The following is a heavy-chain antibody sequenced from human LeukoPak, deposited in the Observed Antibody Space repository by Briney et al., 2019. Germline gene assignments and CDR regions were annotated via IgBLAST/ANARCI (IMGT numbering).Heavy chain of an antibody. V-gene: IGHV3-15*01. CDR2: IKSKTDGGTT. CDR3: TTDPFWSGYLNRWDNWFDP. Sequence: GGSLRLSCAASGFTFSNAWMSWVRQAPGKGLEWVGRIKSKTDGGTTDYAAPVKGRFTISRDDSKNTLYLQMNSLKTEDTAVYYCTTDPFWSGYLNRWDNWFDPWGQGTLVTVSS. J-gene: IGHJ5*02. D-gene: IGHD3-3*01. CDR1: GFTFSNAW.